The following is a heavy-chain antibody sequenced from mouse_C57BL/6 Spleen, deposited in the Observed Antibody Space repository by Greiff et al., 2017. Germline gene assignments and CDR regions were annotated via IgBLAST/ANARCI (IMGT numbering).Heavy chain of an antibody. V-gene: IGHV1-81*01. CDR1: GYTFTSYG. Sequence: VHLVESGAELARPGASVKLSCKASGYTFTSYGISWVKQRTGQGLEWIGEIYPRSGNTYYNEKFKGKATLTADTSSSTAYMELRSLTSEYSAVYFCAKSMVTTGYYYAMDYWGQGTSVTVSS. CDR2: IYPRSGNT. D-gene: IGHD2-2*01. J-gene: IGHJ4*01. CDR3: AKSMVTTGYYYAMDY.